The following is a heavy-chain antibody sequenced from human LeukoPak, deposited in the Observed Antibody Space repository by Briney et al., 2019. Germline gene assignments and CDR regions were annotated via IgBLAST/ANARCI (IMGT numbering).Heavy chain of an antibody. J-gene: IGHJ5*02. CDR1: GGSISSYY. CDR2: IYYSGST. V-gene: IGHV4-59*01. CDR3: ARGGYYGSGNDFRFDP. D-gene: IGHD3-10*01. Sequence: SETLSLTCTVSGGSISSYYWSWIRQPPGKGLEWIGYIYYSGSTNYKPSLKSRVTISVDTSKNQFSLKLSSVTAADTAVYYCARGGYYGSGNDFRFDPWGQGTLVTVSS.